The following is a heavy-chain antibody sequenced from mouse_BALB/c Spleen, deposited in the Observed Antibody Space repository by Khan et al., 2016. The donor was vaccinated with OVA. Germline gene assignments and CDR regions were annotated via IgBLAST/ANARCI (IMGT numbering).Heavy chain of an antibody. CDR2: ISSGGSYT. D-gene: IGHD1-1*01. CDR3: ERLAYYYNSEGFAY. V-gene: IGHV5-6*01. CDR1: GFTFSTYG. Sequence: EVELVESGGDLVKPGGSLKLSYAASGFTFSTYGMSWVRQTPDKRLEWVATISSGGSYTYYPDNVKGRFTISRDNAKNTLYLQMSSLKSEDTAMYYCERLAYYYNSEGFAYWGQGTLVTVSA. J-gene: IGHJ3*01.